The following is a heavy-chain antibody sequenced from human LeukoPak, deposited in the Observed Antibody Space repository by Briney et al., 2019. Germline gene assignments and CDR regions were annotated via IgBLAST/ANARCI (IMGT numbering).Heavy chain of an antibody. V-gene: IGHV3-74*01. J-gene: IGHJ4*02. Sequence: GGSLRLSCAASGFSFSSYWVHWVRQAPGKGLVWVSRINTDGRTTNYADSVKGRFIISRDNSKNTLYLQMNSLRAEDSALYYCARAGSTGWYHFDYWGQGTLVTVSS. D-gene: IGHD6-19*01. CDR2: INTDGRTT. CDR3: ARAGSTGWYHFDY. CDR1: GFSFSSYW.